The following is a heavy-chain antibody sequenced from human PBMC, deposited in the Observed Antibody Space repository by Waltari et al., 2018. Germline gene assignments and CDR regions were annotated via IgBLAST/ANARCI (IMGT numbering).Heavy chain of an antibody. CDR1: GFTFSTYE. J-gene: IGHJ4*02. CDR2: NSHGCGSK. V-gene: IGHV3-48*03. Sequence: EVHLVESGGGLVQPGGSLRLSCAASGFTFSTYEMNWVRQAPGKGLEGVSDNSHGCGSKFYADSVRGRFTISRDDAKNSVVLQMNSLRADDTAVYDCAREIQNSRGDCLDYWGLGTLVTVSS. CDR3: AREIQNSRGDCLDY. D-gene: IGHD3-22*01.